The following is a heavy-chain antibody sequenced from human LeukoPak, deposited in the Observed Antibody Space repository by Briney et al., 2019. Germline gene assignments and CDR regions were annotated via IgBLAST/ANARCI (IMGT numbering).Heavy chain of an antibody. J-gene: IGHJ4*02. D-gene: IGHD5-18*01. CDR2: ISNTGSVI. V-gene: IGHV3-48*04. CDR1: GSTFRSHT. Sequence: QPGGSLRLSCAASGSTFRSHTMNWVRQAPGKGLEWISYISNTGSVIYYADSVKGRFTISRDNTKNSLYLQMNSLRAEDAAVYYCAREGYSYGPTTFDYWGQGTLVTVSS. CDR3: AREGYSYGPTTFDY.